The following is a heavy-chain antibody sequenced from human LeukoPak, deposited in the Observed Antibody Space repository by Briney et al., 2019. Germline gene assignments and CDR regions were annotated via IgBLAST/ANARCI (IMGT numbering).Heavy chain of an antibody. V-gene: IGHV1-69*04. Sequence: SVKVSCKASGGTFSSYAISWVRQAPGQGLEWMGGIIPILGIANYAQKFQGRVTITADKSTSTAYMELSSLRSEDTAVYYCARDSIAVAGDDFDYWGQGTLVTVSS. CDR2: IIPILGIA. CDR3: ARDSIAVAGDDFDY. D-gene: IGHD6-19*01. CDR1: GGTFSSYA. J-gene: IGHJ4*02.